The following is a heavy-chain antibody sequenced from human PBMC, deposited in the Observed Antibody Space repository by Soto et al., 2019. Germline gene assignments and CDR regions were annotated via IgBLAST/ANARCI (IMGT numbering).Heavy chain of an antibody. CDR3: ARDPFSDYWSGSNWFDP. Sequence: VQLVQSGAEVKKPGASVKVSCKASGYTFTHYAMHWVRQAPGQRPEWMGWINGANGDTKYSQKFQGRLTITRNTSATTAYMELSSLRCEDTAIYYCARDPFSDYWSGSNWFDPWGQGTLITVSS. D-gene: IGHD3-3*01. CDR2: INGANGDT. V-gene: IGHV1-3*01. CDR1: GYTFTHYA. J-gene: IGHJ5*02.